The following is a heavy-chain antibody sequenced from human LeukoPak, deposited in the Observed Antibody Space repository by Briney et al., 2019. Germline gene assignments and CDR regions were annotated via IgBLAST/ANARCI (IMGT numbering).Heavy chain of an antibody. CDR1: GGSISSYY. V-gene: IGHV4-4*07. CDR3: ARHQYAFPVGYFDY. Sequence: SETLSLTCTVSGGSISSYYWSWIRQPAGKGLEWIGRIYTSGSTNYNPSLKSRVTMSVDTSKNQFSLKLSSVTAADTAVYYCARHQYAFPVGYFDYWGQGTLVTVSS. D-gene: IGHD1-26*01. J-gene: IGHJ4*02. CDR2: IYTSGST.